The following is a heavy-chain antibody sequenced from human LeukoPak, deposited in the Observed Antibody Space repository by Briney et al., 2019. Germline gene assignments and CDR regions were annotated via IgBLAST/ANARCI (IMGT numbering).Heavy chain of an antibody. CDR1: GGSISSGSYY. V-gene: IGHV4-39*07. J-gene: IGHJ4*02. Sequence: SETLSLTCTVSGGSISSGSYYWSWIRQPPGKGLEWIGEINHSGSTNYNPSLKSRVTISVDTSKNQFSLKLSSVTAADTAVYYCARGVAVAGTYFDYWGQGTLVTVSS. CDR2: INHSGST. CDR3: ARGVAVAGTYFDY. D-gene: IGHD6-19*01.